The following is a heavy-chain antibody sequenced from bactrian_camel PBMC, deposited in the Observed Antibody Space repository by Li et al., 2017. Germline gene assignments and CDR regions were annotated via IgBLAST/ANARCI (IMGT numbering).Heavy chain of an antibody. J-gene: IGHJ6*01. CDR1: GATDGVTC. Sequence: HVQLVESGGGSVQAGGSLRLSCAASGATDGVTCTGWFRQAPGKEREGVASFGSDGRTYYSDSVKGRFTISQDKAKNTMYLQLNNLKPEDTSVYCCAADRGYGLGCLSDSGYWGQGTQVTVS. V-gene: IGHV3S53*01. CDR2: FGSDGRT. D-gene: IGHD1*01. CDR3: AADRGYGLGCLSDSGY.